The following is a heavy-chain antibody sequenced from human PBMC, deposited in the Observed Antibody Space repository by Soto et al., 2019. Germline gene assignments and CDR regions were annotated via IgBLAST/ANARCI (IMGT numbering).Heavy chain of an antibody. CDR2: IYYSGST. J-gene: IGHJ4*02. CDR1: GGSISSGGYY. D-gene: IGHD3-9*01. Sequence: SETLSLTCTVSGGSISSGGYYWSWIRQHPGKGLEWIGYIYYSGSTYHNPSLKSRVTISVDTSKNQFSLKLSSVTAADTAVYYCARDYLTGYEYWGQGTLVTVSS. CDR3: ARDYLTGYEY. V-gene: IGHV4-31*03.